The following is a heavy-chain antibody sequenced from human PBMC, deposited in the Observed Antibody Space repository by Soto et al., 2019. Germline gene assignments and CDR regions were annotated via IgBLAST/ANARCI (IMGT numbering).Heavy chain of an antibody. CDR1: GFTFTNYA. J-gene: IGHJ4*02. V-gene: IGHV3-23*01. D-gene: IGHD3-10*01. Sequence: EVQLWESGGRLVQPGGSLRLSCVASGFTFTNYALNWVRQAPGKGLEWVSSISGSGTTTHYAVSVQGRFTISRDNSRHTLYLDMNSLRAEDTTIYFCAKDLFLQGYFGSGNYYALDYWGQGTLVPVSS. CDR3: AKDLFLQGYFGSGNYYALDY. CDR2: ISGSGTTT.